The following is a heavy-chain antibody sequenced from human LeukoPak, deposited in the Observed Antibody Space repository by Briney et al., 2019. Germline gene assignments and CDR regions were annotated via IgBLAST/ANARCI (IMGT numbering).Heavy chain of an antibody. CDR2: ISYDGSYK. CDR3: TRGVYYYDSSGPLDY. V-gene: IGHV3-30*03. CDR1: GFTFTTYG. D-gene: IGHD3-22*01. Sequence: GGSLRLSCAASGFTFTTYGMHWVRQAPGKGLEWVAVISYDGSYKYYVDSVKGRFTISRDNSKNTLYLQMNSLRAEDTALYYCTRGVYYYDSSGPLDYWGQGTLVTVSS. J-gene: IGHJ4*02.